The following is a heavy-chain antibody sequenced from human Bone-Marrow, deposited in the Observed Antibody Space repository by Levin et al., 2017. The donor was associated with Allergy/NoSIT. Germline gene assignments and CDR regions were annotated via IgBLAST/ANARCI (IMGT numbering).Heavy chain of an antibody. V-gene: IGHV1-2*02. J-gene: IGHJ4*02. CDR2: INPKNGDT. CDR3: ARDTEVTYCGGDCFPYYFDY. D-gene: IGHD2-21*02. Sequence: GESLKISCKAAGYTFIDYYIHWVRQAPGQGLEWMGWINPKNGDTKHAQNFQDRLTMTRDTSINTAYMELRALTSDDTALYYCARDTEVTYCGGDCFPYYFDYWGQGTTVTVSS. CDR1: GYTFIDYY.